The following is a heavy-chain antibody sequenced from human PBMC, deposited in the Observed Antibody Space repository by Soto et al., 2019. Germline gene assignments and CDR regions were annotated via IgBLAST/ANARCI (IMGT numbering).Heavy chain of an antibody. CDR1: GFTFTSSA. V-gene: IGHV1-58*01. CDR3: AADRVVRGVISPGYYYYYYGMDV. CDR2: IVVGSGNT. D-gene: IGHD3-10*01. J-gene: IGHJ6*02. Sequence: QMQLVQSGPEVKKPGTSVKVSCKASGFTFTSSAVQWVRQARGQRLEWIGWIVVGSGNTNYAQKFQERVTITRDMSTSTAYMELSSLRSEDTAVYYCAADRVVRGVISPGYYYYYYGMDVWGQGTTVTVSS.